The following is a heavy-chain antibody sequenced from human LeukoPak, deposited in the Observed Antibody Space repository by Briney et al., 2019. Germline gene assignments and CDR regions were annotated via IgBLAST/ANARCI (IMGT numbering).Heavy chain of an antibody. V-gene: IGHV1-24*01. D-gene: IGHD3-22*01. CDR1: GYTLTELS. Sequence: ASVKVSCKVSGYTLTELSMHWVRQAPGKGLEWMGGFDPEDGETIYAQKFQGRVTMTEDTSTDTAYMELSSLRSEDTAVYYYATTYTYRADYYDSSGYYCLDYWGQGTLVTVSS. J-gene: IGHJ4*02. CDR3: ATTYTYRADYYDSSGYYCLDY. CDR2: FDPEDGET.